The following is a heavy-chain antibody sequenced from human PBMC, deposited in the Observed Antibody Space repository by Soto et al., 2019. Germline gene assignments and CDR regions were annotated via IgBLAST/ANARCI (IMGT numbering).Heavy chain of an antibody. CDR1: GYSLTNSQ. D-gene: IGHD5-18*01. V-gene: IGHV1-18*01. J-gene: IGHJ6*02. CDR2: IDPNDGIT. CDR3: ARDSDTAMVQVYYGMDV. Sequence: ASVEVSCTSSGYSLTNSQIPWVRKNPGQGLEWMGLIDPNDGITSYAQKLQGRVTMTTDTSTSTAYMELRSLRSDDTAVYYCARDSDTAMVQVYYGMDVWGQGTTVTVSS.